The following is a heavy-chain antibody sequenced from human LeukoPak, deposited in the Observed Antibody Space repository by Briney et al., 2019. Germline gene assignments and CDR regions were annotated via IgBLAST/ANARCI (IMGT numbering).Heavy chain of an antibody. CDR2: ISSSSSYI. CDR3: VRRYSSSSETDFDY. Sequence: GGSLRLSCAASGFTFSSYSVNWVRQAPGKGLEWVSSISSSSSYIYYADSVKGRFTISRDNAKNSLYLQLNAVRPEDAAVYYCVRRYSSSSETDFDYWGQGTLVTVSS. D-gene: IGHD6-6*01. V-gene: IGHV3-21*01. J-gene: IGHJ4*02. CDR1: GFTFSSYS.